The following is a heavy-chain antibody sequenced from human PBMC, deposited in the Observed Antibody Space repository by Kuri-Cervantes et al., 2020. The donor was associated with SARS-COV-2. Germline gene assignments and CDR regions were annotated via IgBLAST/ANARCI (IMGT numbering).Heavy chain of an antibody. CDR3: ARGSGVAGTGAFDI. Sequence: GGSLRLSCAASGFTFSSYGMHWVRQAPGKGLEWVSSISSSSSYIYYADSVKGRFTISRDNAKNSLYLQMNSLRAEDTAVYYCARGSGVAGTGAFDIWGQGTMVTVSS. D-gene: IGHD6-19*01. J-gene: IGHJ3*02. V-gene: IGHV3-21*01. CDR2: ISSSSSYI. CDR1: GFTFSSYG.